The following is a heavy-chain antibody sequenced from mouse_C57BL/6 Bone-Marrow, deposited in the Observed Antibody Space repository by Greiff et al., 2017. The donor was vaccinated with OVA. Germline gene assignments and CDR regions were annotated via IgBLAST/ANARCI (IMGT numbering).Heavy chain of an antibody. D-gene: IGHD1-1*01. CDR2: IDPNSGGT. J-gene: IGHJ2*01. V-gene: IGHV1-72*01. Sequence: VQLQQPGAELVKPGASVKLSCKASGYTFTSYWMHWVKQRPGRGLEWIGRIDPNSGGTKYNEKFKSKATLTVDKPSSTAYMQLSSLTSEDSAVDYCARKRGGSSYYFDYWGQDTTLTVSS. CDR1: GYTFTSYW. CDR3: ARKRGGSSYYFDY.